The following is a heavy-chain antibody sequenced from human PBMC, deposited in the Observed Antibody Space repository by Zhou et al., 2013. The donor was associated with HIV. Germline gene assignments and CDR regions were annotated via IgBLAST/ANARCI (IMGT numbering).Heavy chain of an antibody. D-gene: IGHD5-18*01. J-gene: IGHJ4*02. CDR2: MYYRGNT. CDR3: ARVRYSYGYPFDY. V-gene: IGHV4-59*11. CDR1: GASISSHY. Sequence: VQLQESGPGLVKPSESLSLTCTVSGASISSHYWSWIRQSPGKGLEWIGYMYYRGNTNYNPSLKSRVNISIDTSKNHFSLRLTSLTPADTAVYYCARVRYSYGYPFDYWGQGTLVTVSS.